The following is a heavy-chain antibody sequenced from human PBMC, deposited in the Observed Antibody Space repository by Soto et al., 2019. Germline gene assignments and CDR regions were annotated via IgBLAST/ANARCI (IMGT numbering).Heavy chain of an antibody. CDR3: AIDRFTNDRCYTQLLDA. V-gene: IGHV1-18*04. D-gene: IGHD2-2*01. CDR2: ISVYTGNT. Sequence: ASVKVSCKSSGYNFTSYGQSSVRQKPGQGLEWLGWISVYTGNTKQAQKFQDRVNLTTEASTNTAYMELRNLRSDDTAVYCWAIDRFTNDRCYTQLLDAWGEGTTVTFSS. J-gene: IGHJ6*04. CDR1: GYNFTSYG.